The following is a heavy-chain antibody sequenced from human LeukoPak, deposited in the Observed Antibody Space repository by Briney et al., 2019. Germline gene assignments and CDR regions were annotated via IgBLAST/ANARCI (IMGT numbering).Heavy chain of an antibody. D-gene: IGHD6-13*01. V-gene: IGHV4-31*03. CDR3: ARDQGSSWYLYAFDI. CDR2: IYYSGST. J-gene: IGHJ3*02. Sequence: SETLSLTCTVTGGSISSGGYYWSWIRQHPGKGLEWIGYIYYSGSTYYNPSLKSRVTISVDTSKNQFSLKLSSVTAADTAVYYCARDQGSSWYLYAFDIWGQGTMVTVSS. CDR1: GGSISSGGYY.